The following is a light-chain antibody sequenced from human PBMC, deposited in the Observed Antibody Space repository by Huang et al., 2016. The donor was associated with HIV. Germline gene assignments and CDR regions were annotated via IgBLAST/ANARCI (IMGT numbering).Light chain of an antibody. CDR2: LGS. Sequence: DIVMTQSPLSLPVTPGEPASISCRSSQILLHRSGNSYLDWYLQKPVQSPQLLLYLGSNRASGVPDRFSGIGSGTDFTLKISRVEAEDVGVYYCMQALQIPWTFGQGTKVEI. CDR3: MQALQIPWT. V-gene: IGKV2-28*01. J-gene: IGKJ1*01. CDR1: QILLHRSGNSY.